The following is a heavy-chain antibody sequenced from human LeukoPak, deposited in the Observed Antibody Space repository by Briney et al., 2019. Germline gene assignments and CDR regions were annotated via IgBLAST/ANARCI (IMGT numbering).Heavy chain of an antibody. CDR3: ARQSILTGYPTVDFDY. CDR1: GYSFTSYW. D-gene: IGHD3-9*01. CDR2: IYPGDSDT. J-gene: IGHJ4*02. V-gene: IGHV5-51*01. Sequence: GESLKISCKTSGYSFTSYWIGWVRQMPGKGLEWMGIIYPGDSDTRYSPSFQGQVTISADKSISTAYLQWSSLKASDTAMYYCARQSILTGYPTVDFDYWGQGTLVTVSS.